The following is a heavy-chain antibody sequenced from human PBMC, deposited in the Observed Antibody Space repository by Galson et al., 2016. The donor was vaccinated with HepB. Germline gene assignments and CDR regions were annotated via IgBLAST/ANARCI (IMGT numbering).Heavy chain of an antibody. CDR1: GYTFTDLS. CDR3: ANKPIRYNWNEDYYFDY. V-gene: IGHV1-24*01. Sequence: SVKVSCKVSGYTFTDLSMHWVRQAPGKGPEWMGGFHAEDGEKIYAQNFQGRVTMTEDTSTDTAYMELSSLRSEDTAVYYCANKPIRYNWNEDYYFDYWGQGTLVTVSS. J-gene: IGHJ4*02. CDR2: FHAEDGEK. D-gene: IGHD1-1*01.